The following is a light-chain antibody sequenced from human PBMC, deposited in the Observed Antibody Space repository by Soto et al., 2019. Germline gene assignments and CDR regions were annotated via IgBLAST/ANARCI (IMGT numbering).Light chain of an antibody. Sequence: DIQMTQSPSTLSASVRDRVTITCRASQSISSWLAWYQQKPGKAPKLLIYMASSLESGVPSRFSGSGSGTEFTLTIRRLQPDDIATYYCQQSNSYWTFSHGTKVEIK. CDR2: MAS. CDR3: QQSNSYWT. V-gene: IGKV1-5*03. CDR1: QSISSW. J-gene: IGKJ1*01.